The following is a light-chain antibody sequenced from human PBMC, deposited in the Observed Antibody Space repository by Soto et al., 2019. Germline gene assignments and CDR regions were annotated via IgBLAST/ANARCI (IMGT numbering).Light chain of an antibody. CDR1: QSISSW. Sequence: DIQMTQSPSTLSASVGDRVTITCRASQSISSWLAWYQQKPGKAPNLLIYKASYLESGVPSRFSGSGSGTEFTLTISLPQPDDFATYYCQQYNSYPSTFGPGTKLEIK. CDR2: KAS. J-gene: IGKJ2*01. V-gene: IGKV1-5*03. CDR3: QQYNSYPST.